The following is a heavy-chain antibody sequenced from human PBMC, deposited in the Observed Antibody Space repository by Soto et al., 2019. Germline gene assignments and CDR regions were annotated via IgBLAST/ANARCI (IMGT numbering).Heavy chain of an antibody. CDR3: AREDRRVAYYYYGMDV. CDR1: GYTFTSYG. Sequence: GASVKVSCKASGYTFTSYGISWVRQAPGQGLEWMGWISAYNGNTNYAQKFQGRVTITADESTSTAYMELSSLRSEDTAVYYCAREDRRVAYYYYGMDVWGQGTTVTVSS. V-gene: IGHV1-18*01. CDR2: ISAYNGNT. J-gene: IGHJ6*02. D-gene: IGHD3-3*01.